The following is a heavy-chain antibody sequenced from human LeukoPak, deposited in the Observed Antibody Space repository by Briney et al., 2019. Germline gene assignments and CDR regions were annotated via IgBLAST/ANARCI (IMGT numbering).Heavy chain of an antibody. D-gene: IGHD3-10*01. Sequence: GGSLRLSCAASGFTFTHYAMNWVRQAPGKGLEWVANIKQDGSEKYYVDSVKGRFTISRDNAKNSLYLQMNSLRAEDTAVYYCARALGITMVRGLDYWGQGTLVTVSS. CDR1: GFTFTHYA. CDR3: ARALGITMVRGLDY. CDR2: IKQDGSEK. J-gene: IGHJ4*02. V-gene: IGHV3-7*01.